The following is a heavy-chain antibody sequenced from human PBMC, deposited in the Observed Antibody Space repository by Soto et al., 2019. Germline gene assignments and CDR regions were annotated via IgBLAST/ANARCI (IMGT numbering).Heavy chain of an antibody. V-gene: IGHV4-39*01. J-gene: IGHJ4*02. D-gene: IGHD1-26*01. Sequence: QLQLQESGPGLVKPSETLSLTCTVSGGSISSSSYYWGWIRQPPGKGLGWIGSIYYSGSTYYNPSLKSRVTISVDTSKNQFSLKLSSVTAADTAVYYCARGGPVGVDYWGQGTLVTVSS. CDR3: ARGGPVGVDY. CDR1: GGSISSSSYY. CDR2: IYYSGST.